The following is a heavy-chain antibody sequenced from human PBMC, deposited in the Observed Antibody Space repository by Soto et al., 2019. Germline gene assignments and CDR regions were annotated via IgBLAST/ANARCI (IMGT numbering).Heavy chain of an antibody. Sequence: GGSLRLSCAASGFTFSAYAMTWVRQAPEKGLEWVSAVTKSGNTYYGDSVKGRFTISRDNSKNILYLQMNSLRADDTAVYYCARLEAAYYFDYWGQGTLVTVSS. CDR1: GFTFSAYA. CDR2: VTKSGNT. J-gene: IGHJ4*02. CDR3: ARLEAAYYFDY. V-gene: IGHV3-23*01. D-gene: IGHD1-1*01.